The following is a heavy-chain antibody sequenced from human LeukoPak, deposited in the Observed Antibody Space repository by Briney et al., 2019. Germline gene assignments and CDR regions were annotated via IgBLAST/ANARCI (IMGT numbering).Heavy chain of an antibody. CDR1: GYTFTGYY. V-gene: IGHV1-2*02. CDR3: ARDQREGGYSYGYEAFDI. J-gene: IGHJ3*02. CDR2: INPNSGGT. Sequence: GASVKVSCKASGYTFTGYYMHWVRQAPGQGLEWMGWINPNSGGTNYAQKFQGRVTMTRDTSISTAYMELSRLRSDDTAVYYCARDQREGGYSYGYEAFDIWGQGTMVTVSS. D-gene: IGHD5-18*01.